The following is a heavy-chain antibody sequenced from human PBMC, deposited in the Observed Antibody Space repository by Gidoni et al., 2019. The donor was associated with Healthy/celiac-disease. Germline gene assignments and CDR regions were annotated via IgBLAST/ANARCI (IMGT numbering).Heavy chain of an antibody. CDR3: ARGPPTIFGVVTPPFFDY. Sequence: QVQLVQSGAEVKKPGASVKVSCKASGYTFTSYYMHWVRQAPGQGLEWMGIINPSGGSTSYAQKFQGRVTMTRDTSTSTVYMELSSLRSEDTAVYYCARGPPTIFGVVTPPFFDYWGQGTLVTVSS. V-gene: IGHV1-46*01. D-gene: IGHD3-3*01. J-gene: IGHJ4*02. CDR2: INPSGGST. CDR1: GYTFTSYY.